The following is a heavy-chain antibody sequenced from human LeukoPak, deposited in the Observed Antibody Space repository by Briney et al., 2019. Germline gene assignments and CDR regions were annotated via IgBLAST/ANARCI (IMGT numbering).Heavy chain of an antibody. CDR3: AREIPSRYFDL. CDR2: INHSGST. D-gene: IGHD2-2*01. J-gene: IGHJ2*01. Sequence: SETLSLTCTVSGGSISTSSYYWGWIRQPPGKGLEWIGEINHSGSTNYNPSLKSRVTISVDTSKNQFSLKLSSVTAADTAVYYCAREIPSRYFDLWGRGTLVTVSS. CDR1: GGSISTSSYY. V-gene: IGHV4-39*07.